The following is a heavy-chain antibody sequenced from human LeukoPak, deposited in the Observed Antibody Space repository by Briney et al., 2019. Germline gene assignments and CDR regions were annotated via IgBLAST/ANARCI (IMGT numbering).Heavy chain of an antibody. V-gene: IGHV3-73*01. J-gene: IGHJ6*04. CDR1: GFTFSGSA. Sequence: GGSLKLSCAASGFTFSGSAMHWVRQASGKGLEWVGRIRSKANSYATAYAASVKGRFTISRDDSKNTAYLQMNSLKTEDTAVYYCTRRAWGGYYGTDVWGKGTTVTVSS. CDR2: IRSKANSYAT. D-gene: IGHD3-10*01. CDR3: TRRAWGGYYGTDV.